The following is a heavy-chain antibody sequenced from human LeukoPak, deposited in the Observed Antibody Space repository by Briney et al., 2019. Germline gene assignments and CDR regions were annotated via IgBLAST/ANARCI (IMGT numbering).Heavy chain of an antibody. CDR2: IYYSGST. J-gene: IGHJ4*02. V-gene: IGHV4-59*01. CDR1: GGSISSYY. Sequence: SETLSLTCTVSGGSISSYYWSWIRQPPGKGLEWIGYIYYSGSTNYNPSLKGRVTISVDTSKNQFSLKLSSVTAADTAVYYCAREATRGTNFDYWGQGTLVTVSS. D-gene: IGHD1-26*01. CDR3: AREATRGTNFDY.